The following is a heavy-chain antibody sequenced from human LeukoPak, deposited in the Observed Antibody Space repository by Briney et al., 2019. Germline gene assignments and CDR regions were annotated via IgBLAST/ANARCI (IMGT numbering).Heavy chain of an antibody. CDR1: GGSISSSSYF. Sequence: SETLSLTCTVAGGSISSSSYFWGWIRQPPGKGLEWIGTFYYSGSTYYNPSLKSRVTISADTSKNQFSLKLSSVTAADTAVYYCAVVPANPNAFDIWGQGTMVTVSS. CDR2: FYYSGST. D-gene: IGHD2-15*01. CDR3: AVVPANPNAFDI. V-gene: IGHV4-39*07. J-gene: IGHJ3*02.